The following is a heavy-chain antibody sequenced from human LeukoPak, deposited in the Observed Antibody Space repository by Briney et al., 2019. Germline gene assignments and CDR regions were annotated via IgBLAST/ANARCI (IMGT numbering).Heavy chain of an antibody. CDR2: INPSGGNT. CDR1: GYTFTSYY. J-gene: IGHJ5*02. Sequence: ASVKVSCKASGYTFTSYYMHWVRQAPGQGLEWMGIINPSGGNTGYAQKFQGRVTMTRDTSTSTVYMELSSLRSEDTAVYYCASALTVTTGWFDPWGQGTLVTVSS. V-gene: IGHV1-46*01. CDR3: ASALTVTTGWFDP. D-gene: IGHD4-11*01.